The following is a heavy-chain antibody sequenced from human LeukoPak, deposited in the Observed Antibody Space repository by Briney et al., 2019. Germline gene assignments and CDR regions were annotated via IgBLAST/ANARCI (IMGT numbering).Heavy chain of an antibody. D-gene: IGHD3-9*01. CDR3: ARGALLTGPYYFDY. Sequence: SGGSLRLSCAASGFTFSSYAMHWVRQAPGKGLEWVAVISYDGSNKYYADSVKGRFTISRDNSKNTLYLQMNSLRAEDTAVYYCARGALLTGPYYFDYWGQGTLVTVSS. CDR2: ISYDGSNK. V-gene: IGHV3-30-3*01. CDR1: GFTFSSYA. J-gene: IGHJ4*02.